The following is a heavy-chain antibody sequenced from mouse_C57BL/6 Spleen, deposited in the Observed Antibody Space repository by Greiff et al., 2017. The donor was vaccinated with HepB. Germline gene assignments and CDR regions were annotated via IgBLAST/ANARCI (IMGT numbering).Heavy chain of an antibody. CDR2: IRNKANNHAT. V-gene: IGHV6-6*01. CDR3: TRRGALITTVVATGYFDY. Sequence: EVKLVESGGGLVQPGGSMKLSCAASGFTFSDAWMDWVRQSPEKGLEWVAEIRNKANNHATYYAESVKGRFTISRDDSKSSVYLQMNSLRAEDTGIYYCTRRGALITTVVATGYFDYWGQGTTLTVSS. D-gene: IGHD1-1*01. J-gene: IGHJ2*01. CDR1: GFTFSDAW.